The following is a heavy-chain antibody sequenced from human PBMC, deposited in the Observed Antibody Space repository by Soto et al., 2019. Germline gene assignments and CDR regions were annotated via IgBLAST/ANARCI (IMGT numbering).Heavy chain of an antibody. Sequence: SETLSLTCTVSGGSISSYYWSWMRQPAGKGLEWIGRIYTSGSTNYNPSLKSRVTMSVDTSKNQFSLKLSSVTAADTAVYYCAASYDFWSGRGGAGNWVDPWGQGTLVTV. V-gene: IGHV4-4*07. J-gene: IGHJ5*02. CDR3: AASYDFWSGRGGAGNWVDP. CDR2: IYTSGST. CDR1: GGSISSYY. D-gene: IGHD3-3*01.